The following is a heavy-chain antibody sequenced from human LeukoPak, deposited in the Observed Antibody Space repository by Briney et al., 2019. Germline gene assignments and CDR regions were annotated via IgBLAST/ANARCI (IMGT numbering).Heavy chain of an antibody. V-gene: IGHV4-4*02. CDR3: ARVRGFGADYYYYYMDV. D-gene: IGHD3-10*01. CDR2: VHHSGST. Sequence: PSGTLSLTCAVSGGSISSRNWWSWVRQPPGKGLEWIGEVHHSGSTNYKPSLKSRVNISVDKSNNQLSLRLSSVTAADTAVYYCARVRGFGADYYYYYMDVWGKGIMVTVSS. J-gene: IGHJ6*03. CDR1: GGSISSRNW.